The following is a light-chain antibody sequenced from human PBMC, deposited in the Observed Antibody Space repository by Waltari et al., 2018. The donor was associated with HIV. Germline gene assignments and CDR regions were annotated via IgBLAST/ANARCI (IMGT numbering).Light chain of an antibody. CDR2: NTN. V-gene: IGLV8-61*01. CDR3: VLYMGGGIWV. Sequence: QTVVTQEPSFSVSPGGTVTLTCGLSSGSVSTDYYAGWYQQTPGQAPRTLIYNTNIRFSGVPDRFSGSILGNKAALTITGAQADDDSDYYCVLYMGGGIWVFGGGTKLTVL. J-gene: IGLJ3*02. CDR1: SGSVSTDYY.